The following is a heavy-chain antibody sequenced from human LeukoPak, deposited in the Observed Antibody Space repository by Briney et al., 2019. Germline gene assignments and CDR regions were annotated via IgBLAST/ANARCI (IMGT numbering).Heavy chain of an antibody. Sequence: PSETLSLTCAVYGGSFSGYYWSWIRQPPGKGLEWIGEINHSGSTNYNPSLKSRVTISVDTSKNQFSLKLSSVTAADTAVYYCAGGTYYDFWSGPVSWFDPWGQGTLVTVSS. CDR3: AGGTYYDFWSGPVSWFDP. V-gene: IGHV4-34*01. D-gene: IGHD3-3*01. CDR2: INHSGST. J-gene: IGHJ5*02. CDR1: GGSFSGYY.